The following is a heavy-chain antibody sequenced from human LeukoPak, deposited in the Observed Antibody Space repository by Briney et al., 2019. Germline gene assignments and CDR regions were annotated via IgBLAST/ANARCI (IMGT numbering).Heavy chain of an antibody. Sequence: GSLRISCAASGFTFSSHSMNWVRQAPGKGLERVSYISSSSSTIYYADSVKGRFTISRDNAKNSLYLQMNSLRAEDTAVYYCARGAYYYEDWGQGTLVTVSS. CDR3: ARGAYYYED. D-gene: IGHD3-22*01. J-gene: IGHJ4*02. CDR2: ISSSSSTI. CDR1: GFTFSSHS. V-gene: IGHV3-48*01.